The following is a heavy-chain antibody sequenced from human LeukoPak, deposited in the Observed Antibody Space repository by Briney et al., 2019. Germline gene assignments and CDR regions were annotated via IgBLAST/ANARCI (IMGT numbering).Heavy chain of an antibody. Sequence: GASVKVSCKASGGTFSSYAISWVRQAPGQGLEWMGRIIPILGIANYAQKFQGRVTITADKSTSTAYMELSSLRSEDTAVYYCATLGAQRLVRGVTNYYGMDVWGQGTTVTVSS. D-gene: IGHD3-10*01. CDR2: IIPILGIA. CDR3: ATLGAQRLVRGVTNYYGMDV. CDR1: GGTFSSYA. J-gene: IGHJ6*02. V-gene: IGHV1-69*04.